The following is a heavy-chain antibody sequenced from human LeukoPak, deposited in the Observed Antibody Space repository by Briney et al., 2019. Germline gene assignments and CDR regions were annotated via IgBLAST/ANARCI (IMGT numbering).Heavy chain of an antibody. J-gene: IGHJ4*02. CDR3: AKNQVVITPDYFDY. V-gene: IGHV3-23*01. CDR1: GFTFSSYA. Sequence: SGGSLRLSCAASGFTFSSYAMSWVRQAPGKGLEWVSAISGSGGSTYYADSVKGRFTISRDNSKNTLHLQMNSLRAQDTAVYYCAKNQVVITPDYFDYWGQGTLVTVSS. CDR2: ISGSGGST. D-gene: IGHD3-3*01.